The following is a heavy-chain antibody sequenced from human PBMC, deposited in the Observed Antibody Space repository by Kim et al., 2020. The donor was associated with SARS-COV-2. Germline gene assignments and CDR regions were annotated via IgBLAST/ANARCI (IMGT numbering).Heavy chain of an antibody. Sequence: ASVKVSCKASGYTFTSYGISWVRQAPGQGLEWMGWISAYNGNTNYAQKLQGRVTMTTDTSTSTAYMELRSLRSDDTAVHYCARFAVRGRGYSGTNWFDPWGQGTLVTVSS. CDR1: GYTFTSYG. V-gene: IGHV1-18*04. CDR2: ISAYNGNT. D-gene: IGHD5-12*01. J-gene: IGHJ5*02. CDR3: ARFAVRGRGYSGTNWFDP.